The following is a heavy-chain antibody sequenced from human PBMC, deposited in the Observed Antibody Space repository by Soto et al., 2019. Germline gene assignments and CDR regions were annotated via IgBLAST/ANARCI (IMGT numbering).Heavy chain of an antibody. J-gene: IGHJ4*02. CDR2: GNPNSGNT. V-gene: IGHV1-8*01. D-gene: IGHD5-18*01. CDR1: GYTFTSYV. CDR3: AKYSPLSSYKRLQPPHLFDY. Sequence: ASVKVSCKASGYTFTSYVINWGGHATGQGLEWMGWGNPNSGNTGYAQKFQGRVTMTKNTSISTAYMERSSLRSEDTAVYYCAKYSPLSSYKRLQPPHLFDYWGQGTLVTVSS.